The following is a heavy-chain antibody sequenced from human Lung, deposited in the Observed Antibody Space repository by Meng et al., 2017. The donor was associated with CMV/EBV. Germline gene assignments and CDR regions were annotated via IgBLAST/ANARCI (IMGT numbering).Heavy chain of an antibody. V-gene: IGHV4-4*02. CDR1: GGSISSNIR. J-gene: IGHJ4*02. CDR3: ARGKQDAWELLAY. CDR2: IDDSGST. D-gene: IGHD1-26*01. Sequence: QVQLQESGPGLAKPSGTLSRTCGVSGGSISSNIRWTWVRQPPGKGLEWIGDIDDSGSTNYNPSLNSRISISMDKSKNHFSLKVNSVTAADTAVYYCARGKQDAWELLAYWGQGALVTVSS.